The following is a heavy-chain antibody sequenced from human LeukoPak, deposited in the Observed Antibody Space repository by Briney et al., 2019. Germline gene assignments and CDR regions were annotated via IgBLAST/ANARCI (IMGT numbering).Heavy chain of an antibody. J-gene: IGHJ4*02. CDR1: GFTFSRYA. CDR3: AKSRGYYYEKSGPADY. Sequence: PGGSLRLSCAASGFTFSRYAMHWVRQAPGKGLEWVAVISYGGSNIYYADSVKGRFTISRDNSKNTLYLQMNSLSAEDTAVYYCAKSRGYYYEKSGPADYWGQGTLVTVSS. D-gene: IGHD3-22*01. CDR2: ISYGGSNI. V-gene: IGHV3-30-3*02.